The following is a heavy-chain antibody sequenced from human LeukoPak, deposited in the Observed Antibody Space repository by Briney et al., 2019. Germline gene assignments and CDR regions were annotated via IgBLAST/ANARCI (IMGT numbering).Heavy chain of an antibody. CDR1: GFTFDDYT. CDR2: ISWDGGST. Sequence: GGSLRLSCAASGFTFDDYTMHWVRQAPGKGLEWVSLISWDGGSTYYADSVKGRFTISRDNSKNSLYLQMNSLRTEDTALYYFAKGSPYYDFWSGYPDYWGQGTLVTVSS. CDR3: AKGSPYYDFWSGYPDY. J-gene: IGHJ4*02. D-gene: IGHD3-3*01. V-gene: IGHV3-43*01.